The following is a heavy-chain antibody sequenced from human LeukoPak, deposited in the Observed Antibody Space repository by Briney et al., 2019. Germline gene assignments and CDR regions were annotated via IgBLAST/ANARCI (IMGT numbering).Heavy chain of an antibody. J-gene: IGHJ6*02. CDR3: ARSYDSSGFYGMDV. V-gene: IGHV4-39*01. D-gene: IGHD3-22*01. CDR2: IYYSGST. Sequence: PSETLSLTCTVSGGSISSSSYYWGWIRQPPGKGLEWIGSIYYSGSTYYNPSLKSRVTISVDTSKNQFSLKLSSVTAADTAVYYCARSYDSSGFYGMDVWGQGTTVTVSS. CDR1: GGSISSSSYY.